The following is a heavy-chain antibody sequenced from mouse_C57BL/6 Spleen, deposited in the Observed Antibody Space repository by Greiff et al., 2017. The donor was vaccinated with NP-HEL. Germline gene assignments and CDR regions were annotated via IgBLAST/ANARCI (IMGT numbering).Heavy chain of an antibody. CDR2: ISYDGSN. CDR1: GYSITSGYY. V-gene: IGHV3-6*01. D-gene: IGHD2-1*01. J-gene: IGHJ2*01. Sequence: EVKLVESGPGLVKPSQSLSLTCSVTGYSITSGYYWNWIRQFPGNKLEWMGYISYDGSNNYNPSLKNRISITRDTSKNQFFLKLNSVTTEDTATYYCARRDYGNYPFDYWGQGTTLTVSS. CDR3: ARRDYGNYPFDY.